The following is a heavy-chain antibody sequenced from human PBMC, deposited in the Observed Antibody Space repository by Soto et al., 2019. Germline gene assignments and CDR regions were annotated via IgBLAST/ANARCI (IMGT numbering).Heavy chain of an antibody. CDR3: ARVLVLLWFGELPLRDPRYYDYGMDV. V-gene: IGHV1-8*01. CDR1: GYTFTSYD. J-gene: IGHJ6*02. D-gene: IGHD3-10*01. CDR2: MNPNSGNT. Sequence: QVQLVQSGAEVKKPGASVKVSCKASGYTFTSYDINWVRQATGQGLEWMGWMNPNSGNTGYAQKFQGRVTMTRNTSIGTAYMELRSLRSEDTAGYYCARVLVLLWFGELPLRDPRYYDYGMDVWGQGTTVTVSS.